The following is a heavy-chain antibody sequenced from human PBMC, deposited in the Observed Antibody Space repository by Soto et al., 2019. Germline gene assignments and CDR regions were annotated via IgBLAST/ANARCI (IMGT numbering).Heavy chain of an antibody. V-gene: IGHV3-73*01. Sequence: PGGSLRLSCAASGFTFSGSAMHWVRQASGKGLEWVGRIRSKANSFATSYGASVKGRFSISRDVSKNTTFLQMNSLKTEDTALYYCTRQHYAALDAFDIWGLGTMVTVSS. D-gene: IGHD3-16*01. CDR3: TRQHYAALDAFDI. J-gene: IGHJ3*02. CDR2: IRSKANSFAT. CDR1: GFTFSGSA.